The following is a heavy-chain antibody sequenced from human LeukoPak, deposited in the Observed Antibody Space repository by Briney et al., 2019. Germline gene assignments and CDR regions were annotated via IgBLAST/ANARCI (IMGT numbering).Heavy chain of an antibody. Sequence: GGSLRLSCAASGFTVSSNYMSWVRQAPGKGLEWVSAISGSGGSTHFPDSVKGRFTISRDNSKNTLHLQMNSLRAEDTALYYCAKGPSGSYYGFDMWGQGTMVTVSS. V-gene: IGHV3-23*01. D-gene: IGHD3-10*01. CDR3: AKGPSGSYYGFDM. J-gene: IGHJ3*02. CDR2: ISGSGGST. CDR1: GFTVSSNY.